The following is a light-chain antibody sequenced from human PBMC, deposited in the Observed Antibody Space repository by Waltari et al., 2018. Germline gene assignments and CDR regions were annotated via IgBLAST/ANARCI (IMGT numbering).Light chain of an antibody. CDR2: EDV. J-gene: IGLJ2*01. V-gene: IGLV3-1*01. CDR3: QVWDSSTDV. CDR1: QLGERS. Sequence: SYELTQPPSVSVSPGQTASIICPGDQLGERSSSWYQQKAGQSPMWVIFEDVKRPAGIPERFSGSNSGNTATLTISGTQAMDEADYYCQVWDSSTDVFGGGTKLTVL.